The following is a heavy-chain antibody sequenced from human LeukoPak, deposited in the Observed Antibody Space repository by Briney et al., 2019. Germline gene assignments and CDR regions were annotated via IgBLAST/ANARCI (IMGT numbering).Heavy chain of an antibody. D-gene: IGHD5-18*01. V-gene: IGHV3-30*02. Sequence: GGSLRLSCAASGFTFSSYGMHWVRQAPGKGLEWVAFIRYDGSNKYYADSVKGRFTISRDNSKNTLYLQMNSLRAEDTAVYYCAKANVKGYSYGYVYPYYWGQGTLVTVSS. CDR2: IRYDGSNK. CDR3: AKANVKGYSYGYVYPYY. J-gene: IGHJ4*02. CDR1: GFTFSSYG.